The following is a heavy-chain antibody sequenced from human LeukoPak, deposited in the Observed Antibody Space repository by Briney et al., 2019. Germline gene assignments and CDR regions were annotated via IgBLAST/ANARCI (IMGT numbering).Heavy chain of an antibody. CDR1: LFTFRSYA. D-gene: IGHD2-8*01. Sequence: GCLTLSSARSLFTFRSYAMSTVRQAPGQGREWVSVISDSGDYTSYADSVRGRFTISRDNSRNTLNLQMISLRPEDTAVYYCAKDTSIGKYCTNGVCSPFDYWGQGTLVTVSS. CDR3: AKDTSIGKYCTNGVCSPFDY. V-gene: IGHV3-23*01. CDR2: ISDSGDYT. J-gene: IGHJ4*02.